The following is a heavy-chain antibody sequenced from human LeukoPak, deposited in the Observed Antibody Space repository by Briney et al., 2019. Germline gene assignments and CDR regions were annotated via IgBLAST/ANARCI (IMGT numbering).Heavy chain of an antibody. D-gene: IGHD6-19*01. Sequence: GGSLRLSCAASGFSFSAYWMTWVRQAPGKGLKWVANINEGGGLKYYVDSVKGRFTISRDNTNNSLYLQIFSLRVDDSAVYYCARVGKNGWDFDHWGQGTLVTVSS. CDR3: ARVGKNGWDFDH. CDR1: GFSFSAYW. CDR2: INEGGGLK. J-gene: IGHJ4*02. V-gene: IGHV3-7*01.